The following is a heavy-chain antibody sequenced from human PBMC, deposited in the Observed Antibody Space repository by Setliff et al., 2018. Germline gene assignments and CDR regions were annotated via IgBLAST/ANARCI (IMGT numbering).Heavy chain of an antibody. CDR2: INPDGSEK. J-gene: IGHJ4*02. Sequence: PGGSLRLSCSVSGITFKNAWMTWVRQAPGKGLEWLASINPDGSEKYYVDSVKGRFTISRDNAKNSLSLQMNSLRTEDTAVYYCFGAGTCSYWGQGTLVTVSS. D-gene: IGHD3-10*01. CDR1: GITFKNAW. CDR3: FGAGTCSY. V-gene: IGHV3-7*01.